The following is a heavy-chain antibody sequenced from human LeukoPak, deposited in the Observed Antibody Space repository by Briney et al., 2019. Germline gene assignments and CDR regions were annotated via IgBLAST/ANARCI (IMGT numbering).Heavy chain of an antibody. CDR1: GGSISSSSYY. D-gene: IGHD4-17*01. V-gene: IGHV4-39*07. CDR3: ARETGWHDYGDYSNY. CDR2: INHSGST. Sequence: SETLSLTCTVSGGSISSSSYYWGWIRQPPGKGLEWIGEINHSGSTNYNPSLKSRVTISVDTSKNQFSLKLSSVTAADTAVYYCARETGWHDYGDYSNYWGQGTLVTVSS. J-gene: IGHJ4*02.